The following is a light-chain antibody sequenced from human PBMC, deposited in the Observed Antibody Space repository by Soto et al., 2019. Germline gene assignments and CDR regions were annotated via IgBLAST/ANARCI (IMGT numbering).Light chain of an antibody. V-gene: IGLV1-44*01. J-gene: IGLJ3*02. CDR1: TSNIGNNV. CDR3: ATWDDSLLGV. CDR2: RND. Sequence: QSVLTQPPSASGTPGQTVTISCSGSTSNIGNNVVSWYQQLPGTAPKLLIYRNDQRPSGVPDRFSGSKSGTSASLAISGLQSEDEADYYCATWDDSLLGVFGGGTKVTVL.